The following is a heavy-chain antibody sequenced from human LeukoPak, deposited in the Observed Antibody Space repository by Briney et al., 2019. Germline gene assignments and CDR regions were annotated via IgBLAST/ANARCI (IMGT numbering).Heavy chain of an antibody. J-gene: IGHJ4*02. CDR3: ARGHSSETYYFDY. Sequence: NLGESLKISCKGSVYNFINYWIGWARQMPGKGLERMGIIYPGDSDTRYSPSFQGQVTISADKSLSTAYLQWSSLKASDTAIYYCARGHSSETYYFDYWGQGTLVTVSS. CDR2: IYPGDSDT. D-gene: IGHD4-23*01. V-gene: IGHV5-51*01. CDR1: VYNFINYW.